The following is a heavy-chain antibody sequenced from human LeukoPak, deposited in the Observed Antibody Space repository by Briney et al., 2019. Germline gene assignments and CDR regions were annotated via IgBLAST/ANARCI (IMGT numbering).Heavy chain of an antibody. Sequence: GGSLRLSCAASGFTFRSYGMHWVRQAPGKGLEWVAVISYDGSNKQYADSVKGRFTISRDNPKNTLYLQMNSLRAEDTAVYYCAKSEWELLGYFEYWGQGTLVTVSS. J-gene: IGHJ4*02. CDR1: GFTFRSYG. D-gene: IGHD1-26*01. CDR3: AKSEWELLGYFEY. CDR2: ISYDGSNK. V-gene: IGHV3-30*18.